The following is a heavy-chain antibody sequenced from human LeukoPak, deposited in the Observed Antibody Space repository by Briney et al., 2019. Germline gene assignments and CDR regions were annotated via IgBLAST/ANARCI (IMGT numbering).Heavy chain of an antibody. D-gene: IGHD4/OR15-4a*01. CDR3: ARRAGAYSHPYDY. CDR1: GFTFSSYV. Sequence: GRSLRLSCAASGFTFSSYVMHWVRQAPGKGLEWVAFIQYDGSNKYYADSVKGRFTISRDNSKNTLYLQMNSLRAEDTAVYYCARRAGAYSHPYDYWGQGTLVTVSS. J-gene: IGHJ4*02. V-gene: IGHV3-33*01. CDR2: IQYDGSNK.